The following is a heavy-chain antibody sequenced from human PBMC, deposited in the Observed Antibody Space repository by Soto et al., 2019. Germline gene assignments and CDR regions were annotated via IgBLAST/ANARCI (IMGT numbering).Heavy chain of an antibody. CDR1: GFTYSDYW. CDR3: ARGYDAAQYYFDY. V-gene: IGHV3-74*01. D-gene: IGHD3-16*01. Sequence: GGSLRLSCAASGFTYSDYWMHWVRQAPGKEPVWVSRVNGGGGVTYYADSVRGRFIISRDNSKNTVYLEMNSLGVEDTAVYYCARGYDAAQYYFDYWGQGTLVTVSS. CDR2: VNGGGGVT. J-gene: IGHJ4*02.